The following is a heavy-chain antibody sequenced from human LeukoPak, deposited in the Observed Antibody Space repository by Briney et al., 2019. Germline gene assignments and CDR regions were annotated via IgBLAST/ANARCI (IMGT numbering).Heavy chain of an antibody. J-gene: IGHJ4*02. D-gene: IGHD3-9*01. Sequence: GGSLRLSCAASGVAFSNCWFYWGRQGPGEGLEWVSRVINDGSAAIYAQAAKGRFTISRANAQTTVYLQMISLGSEATAVYYCARYMFDWLFEDLELGVSFASWGQGTLVTVSS. CDR3: ARYMFDWLFEDLELGVSFAS. CDR2: VINDGSAA. V-gene: IGHV3-74*01. CDR1: GVAFSNCW.